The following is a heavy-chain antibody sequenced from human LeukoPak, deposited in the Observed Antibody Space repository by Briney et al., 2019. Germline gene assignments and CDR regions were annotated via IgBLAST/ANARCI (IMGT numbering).Heavy chain of an antibody. CDR2: IRYDGSNK. V-gene: IGHV3-30*02. D-gene: IGHD2-15*01. CDR1: GFTFSSYG. Sequence: GGSLRLSCAASGFTFSSYGMHWVRQAPGKGLEWVAFIRYDGSNKYYADSVKGRFTIPRDNSKNTLYLQMNSLRAEDTAVYYCAKDYAGYCSGGSCVAHFDYWGQGTLVTVSS. J-gene: IGHJ4*02. CDR3: AKDYAGYCSGGSCVAHFDY.